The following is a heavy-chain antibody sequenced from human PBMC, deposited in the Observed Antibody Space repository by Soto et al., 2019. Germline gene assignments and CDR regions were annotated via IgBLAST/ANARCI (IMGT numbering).Heavy chain of an antibody. V-gene: IGHV2-5*04. Sequence: QITLQESGPTLVKPTQTLTLTCTFSGFSLSTGAVAVGWIRQPPGRALEWLAIVYGNDDKYYSPSVRTRLTITKDNSKNQVVLTLTDVDPVDTGTHLCVRRYDPYYFRYWGQGTLVTVSS. J-gene: IGHJ4*02. CDR1: GFSLSTGAVA. CDR2: VYGNDDK. D-gene: IGHD1-1*01. CDR3: VRRYDPYYFRY.